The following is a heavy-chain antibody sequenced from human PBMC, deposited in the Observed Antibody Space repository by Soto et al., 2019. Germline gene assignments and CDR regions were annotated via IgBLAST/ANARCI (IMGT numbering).Heavy chain of an antibody. CDR1: GGSISSVDYY. V-gene: IGHV4-30-4*01. D-gene: IGHD6-13*01. Sequence: SETLSLTCTVSGGSISSVDYYWSWIRQTPEKGLEWIGYIYYSGSAYYNPSLKSRVTMSVDTSKNQFSLKLSSVTVADTAVYYCARDRYSSSWYASWGQGTLVTVSS. J-gene: IGHJ5*01. CDR2: IYYSGSA. CDR3: ARDRYSSSWYAS.